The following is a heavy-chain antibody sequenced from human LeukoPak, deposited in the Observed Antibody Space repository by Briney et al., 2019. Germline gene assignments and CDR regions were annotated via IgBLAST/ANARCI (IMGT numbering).Heavy chain of an antibody. CDR1: GFTVSSNS. J-gene: IGHJ4*02. CDR3: ARDRSKGYYGDEFDF. D-gene: IGHD4-17*01. CDR2: IYSDNT. Sequence: HPGGSLRLSCTVSGFTVSSNSMSWVRQAPGKGLEWVSFIYSDNTHYSDSVKGRFTISRDNSKNTLYLQMNSLRGEDTAVYYCARDRSKGYYGDEFDFWGQGTLVTVSS. V-gene: IGHV3-66*03.